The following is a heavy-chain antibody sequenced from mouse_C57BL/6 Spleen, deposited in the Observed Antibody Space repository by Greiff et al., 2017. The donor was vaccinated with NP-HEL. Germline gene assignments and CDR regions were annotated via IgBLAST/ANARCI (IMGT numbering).Heavy chain of an antibody. CDR1: GYTFTDYE. CDR3: TRNYGSSYAGFDY. J-gene: IGHJ2*01. D-gene: IGHD1-1*01. CDR2: IDPETGGT. V-gene: IGHV1-15*01. Sequence: VKLMESGAELVRPGASVTLSCKASGYTFTDYEMHWVKQTPVHGLEWIGAIDPETGGTAYNQKFKGKAILTADKSSSTAYMELRSLTSEDSAVYYCTRNYGSSYAGFDYWGQGTTLTVSS.